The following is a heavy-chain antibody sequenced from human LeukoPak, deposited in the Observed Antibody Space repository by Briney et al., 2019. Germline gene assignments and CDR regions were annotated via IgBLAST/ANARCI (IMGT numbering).Heavy chain of an antibody. CDR2: INHSGST. CDR1: GGSFSGYY. D-gene: IGHD3-10*01. J-gene: IGHJ4*02. Sequence: SETLSLTCAVYGGSFSGYYWSWIRQPPGKGLEWIAEINHSGSTNYNPFLKSRVTISVDTSKNQFSLKLSSVTAADTAVYYCARVPMVRGADYWGQGTLVTVSS. V-gene: IGHV4-34*01. CDR3: ARVPMVRGADY.